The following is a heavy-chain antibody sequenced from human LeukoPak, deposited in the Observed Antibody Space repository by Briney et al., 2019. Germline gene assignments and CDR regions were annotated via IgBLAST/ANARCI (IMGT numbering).Heavy chain of an antibody. CDR1: GFTFDDYA. Sequence: PGGSLRLSCVASGFTFDDYAMHWVRQAPGKGLEWVSGISWNSGNIGYADSVKGRFTISRDNAKNSLYLQMNSLRAEDTALYYCAKDRAMVRGVMFDYWGQGTLVTVSS. CDR3: AKDRAMVRGVMFDY. J-gene: IGHJ4*02. D-gene: IGHD3-10*01. CDR2: ISWNSGNI. V-gene: IGHV3-9*01.